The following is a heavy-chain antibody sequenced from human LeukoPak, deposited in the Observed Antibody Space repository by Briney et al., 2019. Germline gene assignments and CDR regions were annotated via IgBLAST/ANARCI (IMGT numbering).Heavy chain of an antibody. CDR3: ARDGSSSRWPYYYGMDV. CDR1: GGSFSGYY. Sequence: PSETLSLTCAVYGGSFSGYYWSWIRQPPGKGLEWIGYIYYSGSTNYNPSLKSRVTISVDTSKNQFSLKLSSVTAADTAVYYCARDGSSSRWPYYYGMDVWGQGTTVTVSS. D-gene: IGHD6-13*01. J-gene: IGHJ6*02. V-gene: IGHV4-59*01. CDR2: IYYSGST.